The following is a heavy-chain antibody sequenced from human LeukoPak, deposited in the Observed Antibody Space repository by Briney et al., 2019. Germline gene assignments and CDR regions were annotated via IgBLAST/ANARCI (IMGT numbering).Heavy chain of an antibody. V-gene: IGHV3-7*01. J-gene: IGHJ1*01. CDR3: ARESTAGYNSSWYGFRN. CDR2: INQDGSGK. CDR1: GFTFSTYA. D-gene: IGHD6-13*01. Sequence: PGGSLRLSCAASGFTFSTYAMHWVRQAPGKGLEWVANINQDGSGKYYVDSVKGRFTISRDNAKNSLFLQMGSLRVEDTAVYYCARESTAGYNSSWYGFRNWGQGTLVSVSS.